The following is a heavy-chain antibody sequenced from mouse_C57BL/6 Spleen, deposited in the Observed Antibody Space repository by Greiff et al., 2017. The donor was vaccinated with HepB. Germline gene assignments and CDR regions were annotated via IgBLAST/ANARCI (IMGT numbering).Heavy chain of an antibody. Sequence: EVMLVESGGGLVKPGGSLKLSCAASGFTFSSYAMSWVRQTPEKRLEWVATISDGGSYTYYPDNVKGRFTISRDNAKNNRYLQMSHLKSEDTAMYYCARGGYSYAIDYWGQGTSGTVSS. CDR1: GFTFSSYA. CDR2: ISDGGSYT. J-gene: IGHJ4*01. D-gene: IGHD2-3*01. CDR3: ARGGYSYAIDY. V-gene: IGHV5-4*03.